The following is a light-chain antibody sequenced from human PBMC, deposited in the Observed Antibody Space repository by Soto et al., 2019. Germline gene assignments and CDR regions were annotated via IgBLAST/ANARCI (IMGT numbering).Light chain of an antibody. J-gene: IGKJ1*01. CDR2: GTS. Sequence: EIVLTQSPGTLSLSPGETATLSCRASQRVSSSYVAWYQQKPGQAPRLLLYGTSTRATGIPDRFSGSGSVTDFTLIISRLECEDFAVYSCQQYGISPSTFGQGTKVEIK. V-gene: IGKV3-20*01. CDR1: QRVSSSY. CDR3: QQYGISPST.